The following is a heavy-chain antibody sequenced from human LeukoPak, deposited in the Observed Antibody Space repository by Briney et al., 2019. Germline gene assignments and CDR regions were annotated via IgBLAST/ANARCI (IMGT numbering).Heavy chain of an antibody. D-gene: IGHD2-2*01. CDR3: AKDRRPRSTSCFDY. J-gene: IGHJ4*02. Sequence: GGSLRLSCAASGFTFSSFAMNWVRQAPAKGLEWVSAISGSGGSTYYADSVKGRYTISRDNSKNTLYLQMNSLRAEDTAVYYCAKDRRPRSTSCFDYWGQGTLVTVSS. CDR2: ISGSGGST. V-gene: IGHV3-23*01. CDR1: GFTFSSFA.